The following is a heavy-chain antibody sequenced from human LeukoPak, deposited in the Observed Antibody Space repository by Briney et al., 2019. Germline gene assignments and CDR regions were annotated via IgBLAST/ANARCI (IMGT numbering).Heavy chain of an antibody. CDR3: ARGWARDGFNI. V-gene: IGHV6-1*01. J-gene: IGHJ3*02. D-gene: IGHD6-13*01. Sequence: SQTLSLTCVISGDSVSSNAWNWVRQTPSGGLECLGRTYYDSKWYNHYAESVKSRISINPDTSKNQFSLQSNSVTPEDTAVYYCARGWARDGFNIWSQGTMVTVSS. CDR1: GDSVSSNA. CDR2: TYYDSKWYN.